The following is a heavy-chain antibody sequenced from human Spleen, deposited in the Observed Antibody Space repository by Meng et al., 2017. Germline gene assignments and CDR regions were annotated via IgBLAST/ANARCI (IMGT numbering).Heavy chain of an antibody. J-gene: IGHJ4*02. CDR2: IDYSGNT. D-gene: IGHD5-18*01. Sequence: QLQLQESGPGLVKPSETLSLTCIVSGGSVSSSAYHWGWIRQPPGKGLEWIGTIDYSGNTYYNASLKGRVTISIDMSKNQFSLNLNSVTAADTAVYYCARGIRGYSYAYDYWGQGTLVTVSS. CDR3: ARGIRGYSYAYDY. V-gene: IGHV4-39*01. CDR1: GGSVSSSAYH.